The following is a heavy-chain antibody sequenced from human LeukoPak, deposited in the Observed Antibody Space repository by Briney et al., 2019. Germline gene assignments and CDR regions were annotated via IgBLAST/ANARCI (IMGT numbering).Heavy chain of an antibody. D-gene: IGHD6-19*01. CDR1: GGSISSYY. Sequence: SETLSLTCTVSGGSISSYYWSWLRQPPGKGLEWIGYIYYSGSTNYNPSLKSRVTISVDTSKNQFSLKLSSVTAADTAVYYCARGEQWLVYAFDIWGQGTMVTVSS. CDR3: ARGEQWLVYAFDI. J-gene: IGHJ3*02. CDR2: IYYSGST. V-gene: IGHV4-59*01.